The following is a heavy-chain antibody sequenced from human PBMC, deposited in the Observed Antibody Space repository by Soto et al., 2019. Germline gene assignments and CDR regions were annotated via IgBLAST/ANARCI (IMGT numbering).Heavy chain of an antibody. Sequence: EVQLLESGGGLVQPGGSLRLSCAASGFTFSSYAMSWVRQAPGKGLEWVSGITGSGGTTYYAGSVKGRFTISRDNSKSTLYLQMNSLRAEDTAVYYCAKDSSFYYDIFDYWGQGTLVTVSS. CDR3: AKDSSFYYDIFDY. V-gene: IGHV3-23*01. D-gene: IGHD3-9*01. CDR1: GFTFSSYA. J-gene: IGHJ4*02. CDR2: ITGSGGTT.